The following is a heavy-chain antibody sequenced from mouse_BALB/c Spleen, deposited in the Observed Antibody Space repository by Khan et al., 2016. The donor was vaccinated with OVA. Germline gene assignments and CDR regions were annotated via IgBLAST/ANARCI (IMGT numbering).Heavy chain of an antibody. Sequence: QVQLQQSGAEQAKPGASVKMSCKTSGYTFSSYWMHWVKQRPGQGLEWIGYINPTSGYTEYTEKFKDKATLSVDNSSSTAYMQLTSLTSEDSAVYYCARDRIDYWGQGTTLTVSS. CDR2: INPTSGYT. J-gene: IGHJ2*01. V-gene: IGHV1-7*01. CDR3: ARDRIDY. CDR1: GYTFSSYW.